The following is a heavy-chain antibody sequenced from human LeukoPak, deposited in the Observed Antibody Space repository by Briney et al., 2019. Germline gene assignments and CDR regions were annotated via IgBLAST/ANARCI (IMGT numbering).Heavy chain of an antibody. CDR3: ARDLAGYSSGSYFYYMDI. D-gene: IGHD5-18*01. CDR2: IFTGGTT. Sequence: SETLSLTCTVSGGSISSYSWSWIRQPPGKGLEWIGRIFTGGTTNYNPSLKSRVTMSVDTSENQLSLKLSSVTAADTAVYYCARDLAGYSSGSYFYYMDIWGKGTTVTVSS. CDR1: GGSISSYS. V-gene: IGHV4-4*07. J-gene: IGHJ6*03.